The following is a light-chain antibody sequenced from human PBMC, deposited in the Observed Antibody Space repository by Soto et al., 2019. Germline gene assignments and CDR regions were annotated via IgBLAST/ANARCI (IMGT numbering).Light chain of an antibody. CDR3: QQRSNWPLIT. CDR1: QSVGNN. CDR2: GAY. J-gene: IGKJ3*01. V-gene: IGKV3-15*01. Sequence: EIVMTQSPATLSVSPGERTTLSCRASQSVGNNLAWYQQKPGQAPRLLIYGAYTRATGIPARFSGSGSGTDFTLTISSLQSEDFAVYYCQQRSNWPLITFGPGTKVDI.